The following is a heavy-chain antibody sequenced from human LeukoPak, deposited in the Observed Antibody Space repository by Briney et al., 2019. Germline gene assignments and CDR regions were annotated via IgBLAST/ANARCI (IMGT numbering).Heavy chain of an antibody. CDR1: GFTFSSYA. Sequence: PGGSLRLSCAASGFTFSSYAMSWVRQAPGKGLEWVSYISSSSSTIYYADSVKGRFTISRDNAKNSLYLQMNSLRDEDTAVYYCASPYSGSYYGAHAFDIWGQGIMVTVSS. CDR2: ISSSSSTI. J-gene: IGHJ3*02. V-gene: IGHV3-48*02. D-gene: IGHD1-26*01. CDR3: ASPYSGSYYGAHAFDI.